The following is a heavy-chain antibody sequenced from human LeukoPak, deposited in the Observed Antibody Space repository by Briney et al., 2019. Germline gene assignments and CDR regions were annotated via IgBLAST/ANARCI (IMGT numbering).Heavy chain of an antibody. D-gene: IGHD1-26*01. V-gene: IGHV4-30-4*08. J-gene: IGHJ4*02. CDR3: ASGIVGATTVDY. CDR1: GGSISSGDYY. CDR2: IYYSGST. Sequence: SETLSLTRTVSGGSISSGDYYWSWIRQPPGKGLEWIGYIYYSGSTYYNPSLKSRVTISVDTSKNQFSLKLSSVTAADTAVYYCASGIVGATTVDYWGQGTLVTVSS.